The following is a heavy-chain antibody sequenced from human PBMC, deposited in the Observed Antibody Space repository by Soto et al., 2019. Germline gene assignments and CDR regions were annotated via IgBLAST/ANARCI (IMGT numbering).Heavy chain of an antibody. V-gene: IGHV4-59*01. Sequence: PSETLSLTCRVYAGSISRYYWGWVRQSPGEGLEWIAHISYTVDASYNPSLKSRVTISRATSKNQIALCLMSVTAADTAVYYCVGSLMSRAMESFDYWGQGTLVTVSS. CDR2: ISYTVDA. CDR1: AGSISRYY. D-gene: IGHD5-18*01. CDR3: VGSLMSRAMESFDY. J-gene: IGHJ4*02.